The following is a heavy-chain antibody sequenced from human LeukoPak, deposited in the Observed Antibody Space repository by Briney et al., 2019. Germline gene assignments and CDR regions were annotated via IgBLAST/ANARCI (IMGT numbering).Heavy chain of an antibody. V-gene: IGHV1-69*13. CDR3: ASRLYCSNTRCRNFPFAY. J-gene: IGHJ4*02. D-gene: IGHD2-2*01. CDR1: GGTFSSYV. Sequence: SVKVSCKPSGGTFSSYVINWVRQAPGHGLEWMGGIIPIFGTANYAQKIPDRVTITADESTSTAYRERSSLRSEDTAIYYCASRLYCSNTRCRNFPFAYWGQGTLVTVSS. CDR2: IIPIFGTA.